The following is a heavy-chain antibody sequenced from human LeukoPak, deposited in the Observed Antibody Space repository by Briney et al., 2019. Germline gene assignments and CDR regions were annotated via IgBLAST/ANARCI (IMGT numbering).Heavy chain of an antibody. CDR3: ARGGRARGSSGYASPDY. D-gene: IGHD3-22*01. J-gene: IGHJ4*02. V-gene: IGHV3-74*01. CDR2: ISSDGSST. Sequence: GGSLRLSCAASGFTFSSYWMHWVRQAPGKGLVWVSRISSDGSSTSYADSVKGRFTISRDNAKNTLYLQMNSLRAEDTAVYYCARGGRARGSSGYASPDYWGQGTLVTVPS. CDR1: GFTFSSYW.